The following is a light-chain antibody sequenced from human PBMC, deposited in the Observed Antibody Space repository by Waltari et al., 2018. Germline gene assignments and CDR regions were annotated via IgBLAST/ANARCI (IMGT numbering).Light chain of an antibody. J-gene: IGLJ2*01. CDR2: DDR. V-gene: IGLV3-21*04. CDR1: KIGTKN. Sequence: SYVLTQPPSVSVAPGKTATITCGANKIGTKNVHWYQKKPGQAPVLVIFDDRNRPSGIPERISRSNSGNTATLTISRAEAGDEADYYCQVWDSRSGIFGGGTKLTVL. CDR3: QVWDSRSGI.